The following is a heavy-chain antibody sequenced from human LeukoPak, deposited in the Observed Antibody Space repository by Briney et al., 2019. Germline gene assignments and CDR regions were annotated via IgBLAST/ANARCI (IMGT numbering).Heavy chain of an antibody. J-gene: IGHJ4*02. CDR3: ARHGIAAAGTYFDY. V-gene: IGHV4-39*01. CDR1: GDSISSSTYY. Sequence: SETLSLTCTVSGDSISSSTYYWGWIRQPPGKGLEWIGCIYYSGTTYYNPSLKSRVTISVDTSKNQFSLRLSSVTAADTAVYYCARHGIAAAGTYFDYWGRGTLVTVSS. D-gene: IGHD6-13*01. CDR2: IYYSGTT.